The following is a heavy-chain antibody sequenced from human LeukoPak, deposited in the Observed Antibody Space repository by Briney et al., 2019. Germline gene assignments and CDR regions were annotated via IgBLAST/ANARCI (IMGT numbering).Heavy chain of an antibody. D-gene: IGHD4-11*01. CDR3: ARGRDYSNYYYYYYMDV. CDR1: GYTFTSYG. V-gene: IGHV1-18*01. Sequence: ASVKVSCKASGYTFTSYGISWVRQAPGQGLEWMGWISAYNGNTNYAQKFQGRVTITADESTSTAYMELSSLRSEDTAVYYCARGRDYSNYYYYYYMDVWGKGTTVTVSS. CDR2: ISAYNGNT. J-gene: IGHJ6*03.